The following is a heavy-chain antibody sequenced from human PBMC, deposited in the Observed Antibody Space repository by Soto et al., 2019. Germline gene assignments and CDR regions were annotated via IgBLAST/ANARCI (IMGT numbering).Heavy chain of an antibody. V-gene: IGHV1-18*01. CDR3: ARGGQWDFLSDY. CDR1: GYTFTRYY. D-gene: IGHD1-26*01. Sequence: VKVSCKASGYTFTRYYINWVRQAPGQGLEWMGWVSAYNGNTHYEQKLQGRVTLTTDTSTSTAYMELRSLRSDDTAVYFCARGGQWDFLSDYWGQGTLVTVSS. J-gene: IGHJ4*02. CDR2: VSAYNGNT.